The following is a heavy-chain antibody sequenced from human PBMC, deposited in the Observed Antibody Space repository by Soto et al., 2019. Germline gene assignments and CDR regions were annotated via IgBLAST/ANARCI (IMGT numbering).Heavy chain of an antibody. J-gene: IGHJ6*02. CDR2: ISSSGTYI. CDR3: ARDPSDCSSTSCWGYYALDV. D-gene: IGHD2-2*01. Sequence: WGSLRLSCAASGFTFITYSISLFRQSAVKWLEWVSSISSSGTYIHYADSLKGRFTISRDNAKNSLYLQMISLRAEDTAVYYCARDPSDCSSTSCWGYYALDVWGQGTTVTVSS. CDR1: GFTFITYS. V-gene: IGHV3-21*01.